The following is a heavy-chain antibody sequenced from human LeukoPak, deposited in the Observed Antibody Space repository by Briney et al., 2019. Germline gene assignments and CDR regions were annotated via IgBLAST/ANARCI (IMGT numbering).Heavy chain of an antibody. V-gene: IGHV4-34*01. CDR2: INHSGST. D-gene: IGHD3-10*01. CDR1: GGSFSGYY. CDR3: ARYHYYGSGSYYKS. J-gene: IGHJ4*02. Sequence: SSETLSLTCAVYGGSFSGYYWSWIRQPPGKGLEWIGEINHSGSTNYNPSLKSRVTISVDTSKNQFSLKLSSMTAADTAVYYCARYHYYGSGSYYKSWGQGTLVTVSS.